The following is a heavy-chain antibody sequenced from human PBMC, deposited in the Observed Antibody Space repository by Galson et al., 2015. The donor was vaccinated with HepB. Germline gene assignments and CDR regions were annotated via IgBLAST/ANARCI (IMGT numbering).Heavy chain of an antibody. Sequence: SLRLSCAASGFTFSSYAMSWVRQAPGKGLEWVSAISGSGGSTYYADSVKGRFTISRDNSKNTLYLQMNSLRAEDTAVYYCASPHPRSGSPAGDAFDIWGQGTMVTVSS. CDR2: ISGSGGST. J-gene: IGHJ3*02. D-gene: IGHD3-10*01. V-gene: IGHV3-23*01. CDR1: GFTFSSYA. CDR3: ASPHPRSGSPAGDAFDI.